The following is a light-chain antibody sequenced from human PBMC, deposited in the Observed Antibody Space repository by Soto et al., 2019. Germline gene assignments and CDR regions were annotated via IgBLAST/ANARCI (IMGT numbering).Light chain of an antibody. V-gene: IGKV1-39*01. Sequence: DIQMTQSPSSMSASVGDRVTITCRASQSISAYLNWYQQKPGKAPKLLIYAVYSLQSGVQSTFSGSGSGTDFTLTITRLEPEDFAVYYCKQYGSSPRTFGQGTRLEIK. CDR2: AVY. CDR3: KQYGSSPRT. J-gene: IGKJ5*01. CDR1: QSISAY.